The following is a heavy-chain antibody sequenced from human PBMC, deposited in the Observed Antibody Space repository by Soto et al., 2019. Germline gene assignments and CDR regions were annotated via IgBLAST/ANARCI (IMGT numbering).Heavy chain of an antibody. D-gene: IGHD6-6*01. CDR3: AREYSNSPEAFDL. V-gene: IGHV4-61*01. Sequence: SETLSLTCTVSGGSXXSXXYYLSXXRQPPGKGLEWVGXXXXXXXXXXXPSVKSRVTISIDASRNQFSLKLSSLTAADTAVFYCAREYSNSPEAFDLWGQGTLVTVSS. CDR2: XXXXXXX. J-gene: IGHJ4*02. CDR1: GGSXXSXXYY.